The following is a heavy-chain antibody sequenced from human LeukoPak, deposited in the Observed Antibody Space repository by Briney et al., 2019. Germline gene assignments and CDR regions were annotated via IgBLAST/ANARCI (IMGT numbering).Heavy chain of an antibody. V-gene: IGHV3-20*04. CDR3: AKGARITMVRGAFDI. CDR1: GFTFDDYG. Sequence: TGGSLRLSCAASGFTFDDYGMSWVRQAPGKGLEWVSGINWNGGSTGYADSVKGRFTISRDNAKNSLYLQMNSLRAEDTALYYCAKGARITMVRGAFDIWGQGTMVTVSS. CDR2: INWNGGST. D-gene: IGHD3-10*01. J-gene: IGHJ3*02.